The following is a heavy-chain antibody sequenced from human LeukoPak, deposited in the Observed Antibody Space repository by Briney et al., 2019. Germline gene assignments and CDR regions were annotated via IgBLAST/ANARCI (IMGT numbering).Heavy chain of an antibody. Sequence: GGSLRLSCAASGLRFSSYGMNWVRQAPGKGLEWASFISSSRTTSYADSVKGRFTISRDNAKNSLYLQMNSLRDEDTAVYYCASGPLGWSDYWGQGALVTVSS. CDR2: ISSSRTT. V-gene: IGHV3-48*02. CDR1: GLRFSSYG. D-gene: IGHD1-26*01. J-gene: IGHJ4*02. CDR3: ASGPLGWSDY.